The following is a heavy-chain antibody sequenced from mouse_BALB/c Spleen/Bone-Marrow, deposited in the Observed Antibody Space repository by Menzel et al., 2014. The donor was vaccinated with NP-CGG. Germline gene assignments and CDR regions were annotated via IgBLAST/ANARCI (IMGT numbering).Heavy chain of an antibody. CDR3: ASYGYGYYFDY. CDR2: IDPANGNT. V-gene: IGHV14-3*02. CDR1: GFNIKDTY. D-gene: IGHD2-2*01. J-gene: IGHJ2*01. Sequence: VQLQQSGAELVKPGASVKLSCIASGFNIKDTYMHWVKQRPEQGLEWIGRIDPANGNTKYDPKFQGKASITADTSSNTAYLQLSSLTSEDTAVYYCASYGYGYYFDYWGQGTTLTVSS.